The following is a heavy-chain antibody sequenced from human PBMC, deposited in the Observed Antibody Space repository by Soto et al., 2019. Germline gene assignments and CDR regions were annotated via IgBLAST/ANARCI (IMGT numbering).Heavy chain of an antibody. CDR1: GFTFSSYA. CDR2: ISKDGSNK. CDR3: ARDSSGWYNFDH. D-gene: IGHD6-19*01. V-gene: IGHV3-30-3*01. Sequence: GGSLRLSCAASGFTFSSYAMDWVRQAPGKGLEWVTVISKDGSNKFYADSVKGRFTISRDDSKKTLYLQMGSLRIEDTAVYYCARDSSGWYNFDHWGRGTLVTVSS. J-gene: IGHJ4*02.